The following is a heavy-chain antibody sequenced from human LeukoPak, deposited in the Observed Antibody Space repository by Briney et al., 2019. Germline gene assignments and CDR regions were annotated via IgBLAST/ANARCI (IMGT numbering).Heavy chain of an antibody. CDR3: AATPRGGCSSTSRYSFDY. CDR2: ISAYNGNT. V-gene: IGHV1-18*01. J-gene: IGHJ4*02. CDR1: GYTFTSYG. D-gene: IGHD2-2*01. Sequence: GASVKVSCKASGYTFTSYGISWVRQAPGQGLEWMGWISAYNGNTNYAQKLQGRVTMTTDTSTSTAYMELRSLRSDDTAVYYCAATPRGGCSSTSRYSFDYWGQGTLVTVSS.